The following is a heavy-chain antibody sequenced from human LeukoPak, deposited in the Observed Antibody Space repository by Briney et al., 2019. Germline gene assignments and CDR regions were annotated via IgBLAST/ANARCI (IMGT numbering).Heavy chain of an antibody. D-gene: IGHD2-15*01. J-gene: IGHJ6*03. CDR3: ASFYCSGGSCYQYFSYYYMDV. Sequence: SETLSLTCTVSGGSISSYYWSWIRQPPGKGLEWIGYIYYSGSTYYNPSLKSRVTISVDTSKNQFSLKLNSVTAADTAVYYCASFYCSGGSCYQYFSYYYMDVWGKGTTVTISS. CDR1: GGSISSYY. CDR2: IYYSGST. V-gene: IGHV4-59*04.